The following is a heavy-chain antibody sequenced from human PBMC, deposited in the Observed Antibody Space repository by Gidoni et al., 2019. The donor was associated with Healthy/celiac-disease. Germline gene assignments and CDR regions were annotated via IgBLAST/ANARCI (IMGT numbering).Heavy chain of an antibody. Sequence: VQLVESGGGLVTPGWSLRLSCAASGSPFSSYSRNWFRQGPGKGLEGVSTISSSSSYIYYADSVKVRFTISRDNAKDSLYLQMNSLRAEDTAVYYCERDWGAVRGDNDYWGQGTLVTVSS. CDR2: ISSSSSYI. J-gene: IGHJ4*02. CDR3: ERDWGAVRGDNDY. CDR1: GSPFSSYS. V-gene: IGHV3-21*01. D-gene: IGHD3-10*01.